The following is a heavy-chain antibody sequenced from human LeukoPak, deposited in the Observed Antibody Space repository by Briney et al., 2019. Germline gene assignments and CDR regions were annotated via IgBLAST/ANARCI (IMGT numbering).Heavy chain of an antibody. CDR1: GYTFTGYF. Sequence: ASVKVSCKAAGYTFTGYFMDWVRQAPGQGLEWMGEINPNNGDTKFAQKFEGRVTMTRDTSTTTAYMELSSLKSDDTAVYYCARLRWERGALDYWGQGTPVTVSS. D-gene: IGHD1-26*01. V-gene: IGHV1-2*02. J-gene: IGHJ4*02. CDR3: ARLRWERGALDY. CDR2: INPNNGDT.